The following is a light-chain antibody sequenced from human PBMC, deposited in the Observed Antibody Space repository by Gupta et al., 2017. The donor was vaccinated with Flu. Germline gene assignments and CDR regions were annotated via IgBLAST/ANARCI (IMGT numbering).Light chain of an antibody. V-gene: IGLV2-11*03. CDR1: SSDVGGYEY. CDR3: CADAGSDSLL. J-gene: IGLJ3*02. Sequence: ISCTGTSSDVGGYEYVSWYQQHPDKAHILMFYDVSKRPAGVPVRFSGSKAGNTASLIISGREEEEAADYYCCADAGSDSLLFGGGTKVTVL. CDR2: DVS.